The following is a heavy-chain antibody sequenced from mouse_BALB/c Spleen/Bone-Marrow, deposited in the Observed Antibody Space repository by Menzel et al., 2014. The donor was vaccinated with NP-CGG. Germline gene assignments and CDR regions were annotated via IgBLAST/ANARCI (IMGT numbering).Heavy chain of an antibody. CDR3: ARFYYYGSSYFDV. Sequence: LVESGGGLVKPGGSLKLSCAASGFTFSDYYMYWVRQTPEKRLEWVATISDGGSYTYYPDSVKGRFTISRDNAKNNLYLQMSSLKSEDTAMYYCARFYYYGSSYFDVWGAGTTVTVSS. D-gene: IGHD1-1*01. J-gene: IGHJ1*01. V-gene: IGHV5-4*02. CDR1: GFTFSDYY. CDR2: ISDGGSYT.